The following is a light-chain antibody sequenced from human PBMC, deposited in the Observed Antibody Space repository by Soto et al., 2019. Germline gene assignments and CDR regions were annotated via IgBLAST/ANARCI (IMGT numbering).Light chain of an antibody. V-gene: IGLV2-14*01. CDR2: AVS. CDR3: SSYTSGTTPYV. J-gene: IGLJ1*01. CDR1: ISDVGAYNY. Sequence: QSVLTQPASVSGSPGQSITISCTGTISDVGAYNYVSWYQHHPGKAPKLMIFAVSNRPSGISNRFSGSKSGNKASLTISGLQAEDEADYYCSSYTSGTTPYVFGTGTKVTVL.